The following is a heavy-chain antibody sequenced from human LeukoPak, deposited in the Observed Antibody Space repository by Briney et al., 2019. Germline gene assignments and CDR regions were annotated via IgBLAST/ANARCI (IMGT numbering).Heavy chain of an antibody. CDR3: ARVPMVRGVRASDYFQH. D-gene: IGHD3-10*01. CDR1: GYTFTGYY. V-gene: IGHV1-2*06. CDR2: INPNSGGT. Sequence: GASVKVSCKASGYTFTGYYMHWVRQAPGQGLEWMGRINPNSGGTNYAQKFQGRVTMTRDTSISTAYMELSRLRSDDTAVYYCARVPMVRGVRASDYFQHWGQGTLVTVSS. J-gene: IGHJ1*01.